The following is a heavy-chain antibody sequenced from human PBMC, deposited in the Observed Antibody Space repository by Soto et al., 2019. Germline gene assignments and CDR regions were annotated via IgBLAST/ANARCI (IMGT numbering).Heavy chain of an antibody. D-gene: IGHD3-22*01. CDR1: GYTFTDFW. J-gene: IGHJ4*02. CDR2: VYPDDSDT. Sequence: PGESLKISCKGSGYTFTDFWIAWVRQMPGKGLECMGLVYPDDSDTRYSPSLQGQVTISADKSISTAYLQWRSLKASDTAMYYCARRDYYDSTAYFYWGQGTLVTVSS. CDR3: ARRDYYDSTAYFY. V-gene: IGHV5-51*01.